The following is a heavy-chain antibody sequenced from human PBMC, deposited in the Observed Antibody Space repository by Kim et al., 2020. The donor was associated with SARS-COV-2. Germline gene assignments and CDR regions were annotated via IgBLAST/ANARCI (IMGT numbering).Heavy chain of an antibody. CDR2: IKSKTDGGTT. Sequence: GGSLRLSCAASGFTFSNAWMSWVRQAPGKGLEWVGRIKSKTDGGTTDYAAPVKGRFTISRDDSKNTLYLQMNSLKTEDTAVYYCTTGYSSSWYLDYYYGMDVWGQGTTVTVSS. D-gene: IGHD6-13*01. J-gene: IGHJ6*02. CDR3: TTGYSSSWYLDYYYGMDV. V-gene: IGHV3-15*01. CDR1: GFTFSNAW.